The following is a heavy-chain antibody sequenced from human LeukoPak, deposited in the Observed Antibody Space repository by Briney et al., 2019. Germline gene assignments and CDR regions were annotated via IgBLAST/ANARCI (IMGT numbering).Heavy chain of an antibody. Sequence: GGSLRLSCAASGFTLSSYWMTWVRQAPGKGLEWVANIKQDGSEKYYVDSVKGRFTISRDNAKNSLYLQMNSLRAEDTAVYYCATVRSNYYYYYMDVWGKGTTVTVS. V-gene: IGHV3-7*01. J-gene: IGHJ6*03. CDR1: GFTLSSYW. CDR3: ATVRSNYYYYYMDV. CDR2: IKQDGSEK. D-gene: IGHD1-14*01.